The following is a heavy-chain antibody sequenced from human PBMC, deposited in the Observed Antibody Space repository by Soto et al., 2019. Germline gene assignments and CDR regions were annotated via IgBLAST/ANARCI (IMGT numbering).Heavy chain of an antibody. Sequence: PGGSLRLSCAASGFTFSSYSMNWVRQAPGKGLEWVSSISSSSSYIYYADSVKGRFTISRDNAKNSLYLQMNSLRAEDTAVYYCASVGYCSGGSCYSDDYWGQGTLVTVSS. CDR2: ISSSSSYI. J-gene: IGHJ4*02. D-gene: IGHD2-15*01. V-gene: IGHV3-21*03. CDR3: ASVGYCSGGSCYSDDY. CDR1: GFTFSSYS.